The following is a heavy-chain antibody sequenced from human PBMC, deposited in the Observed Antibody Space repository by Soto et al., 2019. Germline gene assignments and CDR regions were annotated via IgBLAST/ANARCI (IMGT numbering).Heavy chain of an antibody. CDR2: FYYSGRT. CDR3: ARGNYYHSSGYYYGGYYFDY. D-gene: IGHD3-22*01. Sequence: TLSLTCTVSGDSISSSNYNWGCIRQPPGKGLEWIGSFYYSGRTYNNPPLKSRVAISVDTSKNQLSLKMNSVAAADTAVYYCARGNYYHSSGYYYGGYYFDYWGQGALVTVSS. J-gene: IGHJ4*02. V-gene: IGHV4-39*01. CDR1: GDSISSSNYN.